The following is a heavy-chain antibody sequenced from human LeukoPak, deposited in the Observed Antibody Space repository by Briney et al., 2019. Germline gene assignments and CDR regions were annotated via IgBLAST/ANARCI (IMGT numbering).Heavy chain of an antibody. J-gene: IGHJ4*02. CDR2: IYSGGST. Sequence: GGSLRLSCAASGFTVSSNYMSWVRQAPGKGLEWVSVIYSGGSTYYADSVKGRFTISRDNSKNTLYLQMNSLRAEDTAVYYCAKDLNQGGSGSLYFDYWGQGTLVTVSS. CDR1: GFTVSSNY. V-gene: IGHV3-53*05. D-gene: IGHD6-25*01. CDR3: AKDLNQGGSGSLYFDY.